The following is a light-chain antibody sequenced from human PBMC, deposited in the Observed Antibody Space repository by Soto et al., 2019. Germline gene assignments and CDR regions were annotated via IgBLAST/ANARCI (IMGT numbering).Light chain of an antibody. CDR3: QQYDHPPYT. V-gene: IGKV1-39*01. Sequence: DVRMTQSPSSLSASVGDTITITCRASRTINTYLNWFQQKPGEPPRLLIYGASTLHDGVPSRFSGSGSGADFTLTISGLQPEDTATYYCQQYDHPPYTFGQGTKLEIK. CDR2: GAS. J-gene: IGKJ2*01. CDR1: RTINTY.